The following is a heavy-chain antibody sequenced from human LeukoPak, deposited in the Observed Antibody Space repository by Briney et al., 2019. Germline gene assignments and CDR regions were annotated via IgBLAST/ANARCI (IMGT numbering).Heavy chain of an antibody. Sequence: PGGSLRLSCAASGFTFSSYNMNWVRQAPGKGLEWVSSISSSSSYIYYADSVKGRFTISRDNAKNSLYLQMNSLRAEDTAVYYCARGIAAAGRVFDYRGQGTLVTVSS. D-gene: IGHD6-13*01. CDR1: GFTFSSYN. V-gene: IGHV3-21*01. CDR3: ARGIAAAGRVFDY. CDR2: ISSSSSYI. J-gene: IGHJ4*02.